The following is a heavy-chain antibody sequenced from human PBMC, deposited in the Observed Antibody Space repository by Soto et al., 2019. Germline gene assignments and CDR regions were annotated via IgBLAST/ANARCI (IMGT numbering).Heavy chain of an antibody. J-gene: IGHJ6*02. D-gene: IGHD3-16*01. CDR2: IYYSGYT. V-gene: IGHV4-39*01. CDR1: GGSISSYY. Sequence: SETLSFTCAVSGGSISSYYWGWIRQPPGKGLEWIGSIYYSGYTYYNPSLKSRVTISVDTSKNQFFLKLSSVTAADTAVYYCARHNGPLYVGYYYDMDVWGQGTTVTVSS. CDR3: ARHNGPLYVGYYYDMDV.